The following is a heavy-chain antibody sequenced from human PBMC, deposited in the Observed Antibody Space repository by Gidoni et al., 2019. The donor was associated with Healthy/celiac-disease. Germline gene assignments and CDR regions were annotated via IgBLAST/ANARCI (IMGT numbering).Heavy chain of an antibody. CDR1: GGTFSSYA. CDR2: IIPILGIA. Sequence: QVQLVQSGAEVKKPGSSVKVSCKASGGTFSSYAISWVRQAPGQGLEWMGRIIPILGIANYAQKFQGRVTITADKSTSTAYMELSSLRSEDTAVYYCARLARETGSIDYWGQGTLVTVSS. D-gene: IGHD1-1*01. J-gene: IGHJ4*02. CDR3: ARLARETGSIDY. V-gene: IGHV1-69*04.